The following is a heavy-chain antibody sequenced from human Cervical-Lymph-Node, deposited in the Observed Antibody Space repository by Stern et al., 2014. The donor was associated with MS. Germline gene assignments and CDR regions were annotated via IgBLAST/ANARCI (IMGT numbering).Heavy chain of an antibody. CDR1: GFTFSSYS. D-gene: IGHD4-17*01. CDR3: ARERGTYGDYDY. Sequence: EMQLVESGGGLVKPGGSLRLSCAASGFTFSSYSMNWVRQAPGKGLEWVSSISSSSSYIYYADSVKGRFTISRDNAKNSLYLQMNSLRAEDTAVYYCARERGTYGDYDYWGQGTLVTVSS. V-gene: IGHV3-21*01. J-gene: IGHJ4*02. CDR2: ISSSSSYI.